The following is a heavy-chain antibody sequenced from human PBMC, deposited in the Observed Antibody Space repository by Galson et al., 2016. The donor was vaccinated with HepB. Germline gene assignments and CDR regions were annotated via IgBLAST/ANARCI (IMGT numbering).Heavy chain of an antibody. CDR3: ARGQVGVISAQMRVRWFDA. D-gene: IGHD3-10*01. Sequence: SVKVSCTASGFTFTSSDINWVRQATGQGLEWMGWMNPKSGNTGYAQKVQGRVTMTRNISMSTAYMELSSLTSEDTAVYYCARGQVGVISAQMRVRWFDAWGQGTLVTVSS. V-gene: IGHV1-8*01. CDR2: MNPKSGNT. CDR1: GFTFTSSD. J-gene: IGHJ5*02.